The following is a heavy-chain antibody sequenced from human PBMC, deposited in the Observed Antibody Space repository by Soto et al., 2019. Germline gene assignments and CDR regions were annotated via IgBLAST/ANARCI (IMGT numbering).Heavy chain of an antibody. D-gene: IGHD3-10*01. CDR2: IYYSGST. J-gene: IGHJ4*02. CDR1: GGSISSYY. V-gene: IGHV4-59*08. Sequence: SETLSLTCTVSGGSISSYYWSWIRQPPGKGLEWIGYIYYSGSTNYNPSLKSRVNISVDTSKNQFSLKLNSMTAADTAVYYCARHNYGSGSTYFDYWGQGTLVTVSS. CDR3: ARHNYGSGSTYFDY.